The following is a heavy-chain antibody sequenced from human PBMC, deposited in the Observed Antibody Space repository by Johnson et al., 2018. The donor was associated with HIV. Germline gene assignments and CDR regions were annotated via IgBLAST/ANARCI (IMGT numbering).Heavy chain of an antibody. CDR2: ISYDGNIK. J-gene: IGHJ3*02. CDR3: ARAMYADDYGDYLFLAPRLDAFDI. Sequence: VQLVESGGGVVQPGRSLRLSCAASGFTFSSYGMDWVRQAPGKGLEWVAVISYDGNIKFYADYVKGRFSISSDNSKNTLFLDMNSLRAEDTAVYYCARAMYADDYGDYLFLAPRLDAFDIWGPGTIVTVSS. V-gene: IGHV3-30*03. D-gene: IGHD4-17*01. CDR1: GFTFSSYG.